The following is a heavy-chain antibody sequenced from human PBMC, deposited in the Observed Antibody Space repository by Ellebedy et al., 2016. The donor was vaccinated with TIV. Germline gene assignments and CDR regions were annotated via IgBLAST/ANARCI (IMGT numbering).Heavy chain of an antibody. J-gene: IGHJ2*01. CDR1: GFTFSSYW. CDR3: ARWIVAVPSTIEYLDI. Sequence: GESLKISCAASGFTFSSYWMSWVRQAPGKGLEWVANIKEDGSEQYYGDSVKGRFTISRDNAQNSLHLQMNSLRAEDTAMYYCARWIVAVPSTIEYLDIWGRGTLVTVSS. V-gene: IGHV3-7*01. CDR2: IKEDGSEQ. D-gene: IGHD6-19*01.